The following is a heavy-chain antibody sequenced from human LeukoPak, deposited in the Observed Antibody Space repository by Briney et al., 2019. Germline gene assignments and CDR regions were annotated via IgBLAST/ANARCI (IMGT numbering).Heavy chain of an antibody. CDR3: ARIDRAVAGTIDY. CDR1: GGSISSYF. J-gene: IGHJ4*02. V-gene: IGHV4-59*08. Sequence: SESLALTCTVSGGSISSYFWSWIRQPPGKGLEWIGYIYYSGSTNYNPSLKSRVTMSVDTSKNQFSLKLSSVTAADTAVYYCARIDRAVAGTIDYWGQGTLVTVSS. CDR2: IYYSGST. D-gene: IGHD6-19*01.